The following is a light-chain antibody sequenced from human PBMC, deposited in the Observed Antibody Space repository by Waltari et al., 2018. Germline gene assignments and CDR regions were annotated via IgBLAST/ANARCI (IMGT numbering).Light chain of an antibody. V-gene: IGKV1-5*03. J-gene: IGKJ2*01. CDR1: QSISTW. Sequence: DIQMTQSPPTLSASVGDRVTITCRASQSISTWLAWYQQIPGEAPKLLIYKASSLESGVPSRFSGSGSGTEFTLTISSLRPDDFATYYCQQYNESPYTFGQGTKLEIK. CDR3: QQYNESPYT. CDR2: KAS.